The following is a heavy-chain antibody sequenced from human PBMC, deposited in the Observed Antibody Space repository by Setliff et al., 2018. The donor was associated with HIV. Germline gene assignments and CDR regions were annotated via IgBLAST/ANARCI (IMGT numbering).Heavy chain of an antibody. J-gene: IGHJ4*02. CDR2: ISSNGLST. CDR3: ARDAEVGTTYFDY. CDR1: GFIFSTYG. V-gene: IGHV3-64*02. Sequence: GGSLRLSCEASGFIFSTYGMHWVRQAPGKGLEYVSAISSNGLSTYYADSVKGRFTISRDNSKSTLYLQMGSLRAEDMAVYYCARDAEVGTTYFDYWGQGTLVTVSS. D-gene: IGHD1-26*01.